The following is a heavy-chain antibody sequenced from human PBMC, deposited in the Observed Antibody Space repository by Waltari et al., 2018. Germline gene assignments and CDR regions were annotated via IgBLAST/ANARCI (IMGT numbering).Heavy chain of an antibody. CDR3: ASLCGGDCPDF. D-gene: IGHD2-21*02. Sequence: QVQLVQSGAEVKQPGSSVKVSCKASGGTFSNYVITWVRQAPGQGLEWMGGIIPISGIAIYAQKFQGRVTITADESTSTAYMELSSLRSDDTAVYYCASLCGGDCPDFWGQGTRVTVSS. CDR2: IIPISGIA. J-gene: IGHJ4*02. CDR1: GGTFSNYV. V-gene: IGHV1-69*01.